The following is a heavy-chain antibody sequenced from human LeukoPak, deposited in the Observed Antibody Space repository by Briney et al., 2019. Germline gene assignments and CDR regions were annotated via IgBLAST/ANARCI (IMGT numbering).Heavy chain of an antibody. CDR2: IFPRGGEI. D-gene: IGHD5-18*01. V-gene: IGHV3-23*01. Sequence: QSGVSLRLSYAASEFNFNLFAVICVRQPPGKGLDPVSSIFPRGGEINYSDSVWYRLTLSRDNPKHTLPRLMHSPRGEDTAIYYCATYREVQIPFESWGQGTLVTVSS. J-gene: IGHJ5*01. CDR3: ATYREVQIPFES. CDR1: EFNFNLFA.